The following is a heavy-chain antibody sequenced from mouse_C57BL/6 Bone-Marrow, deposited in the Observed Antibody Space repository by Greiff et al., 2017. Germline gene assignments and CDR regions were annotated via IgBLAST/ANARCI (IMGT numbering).Heavy chain of an antibody. CDR3: TRENPLYYFDY. CDR2: ISSGGDYI. CDR1: GFTFSSYA. Sequence: EVNVVESGEGLVKPGGSLKLSCAASGFTFSSYAMSWVRQTPEKRLEWVAYISSGGDYIYYADTVKGRFTISRDNARNTLYLQMSSLKSEDTAMYYCTRENPLYYFDYWGQGTTLTVSS. V-gene: IGHV5-9-1*02. J-gene: IGHJ2*01.